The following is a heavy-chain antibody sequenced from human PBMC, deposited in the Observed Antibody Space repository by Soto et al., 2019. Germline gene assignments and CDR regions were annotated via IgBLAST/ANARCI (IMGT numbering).Heavy chain of an antibody. CDR3: ARGVADIYDVWSGYPFGY. CDR1: GGTFSSYA. D-gene: IGHD3-3*01. V-gene: IGHV1-69*01. Sequence: QEQLVQSGAAVKKPGSSVQVSCQASGGTFSSYAISWVRQAPGHGLEWMGGIIPIFGTANYAQKFQGRVTMTADESTSTAYMELSSLRSEDTAVYYGARGVADIYDVWSGYPFGYGGQGTLVTVSS. CDR2: IIPIFGTA. J-gene: IGHJ4*02.